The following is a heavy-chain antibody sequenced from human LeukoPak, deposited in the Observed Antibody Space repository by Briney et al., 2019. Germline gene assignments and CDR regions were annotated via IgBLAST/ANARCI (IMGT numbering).Heavy chain of an antibody. Sequence: GGSLRLSCAASGFTFSSYAMSWVRQAPGKGLEWVSSISSSSSYIYYADSVKGRFTISRDNAKNTLYLQMNSLRAEDTAVYYCAREYYYDSSGYYPSFDYWGQGTLVTVSS. CDR3: AREYYYDSSGYYPSFDY. V-gene: IGHV3-21*01. CDR1: GFTFSSYA. CDR2: ISSSSSYI. J-gene: IGHJ4*02. D-gene: IGHD3-22*01.